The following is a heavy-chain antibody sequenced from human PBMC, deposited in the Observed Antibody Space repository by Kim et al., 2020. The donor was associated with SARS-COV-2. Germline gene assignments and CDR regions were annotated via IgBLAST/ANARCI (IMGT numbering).Heavy chain of an antibody. CDR3: VGPGGWPWGYWFDP. V-gene: IGHV4-39*01. CDR2: IYYSGST. D-gene: IGHD3-16*01. CDR1: GGSISSSSYY. J-gene: IGHJ5*02. Sequence: SETLSLTCTVSGGSISSSSYYWGWIRQPPGKGLEWIGSIYYSGSTYYNPSLKSRVTISVDTSKNQFSLKLSSVTAADTAVYYCVGPGGWPWGYWFDPWGQGTLVTVSS.